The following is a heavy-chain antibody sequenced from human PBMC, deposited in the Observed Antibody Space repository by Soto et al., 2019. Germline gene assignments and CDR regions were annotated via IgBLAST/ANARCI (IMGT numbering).Heavy chain of an antibody. Sequence: GGSLRLSCAASGFTFSSYTMNWVRQAPGKGLEWVSYISSSSSTIYYADSVKGRFTISRDNAKDSLYLQMNSLRDEDTAVYYCARDRTIFGLVIPHYFDYWGQGTLVTVSS. CDR2: ISSSSSTI. D-gene: IGHD3-3*01. J-gene: IGHJ4*02. V-gene: IGHV3-48*02. CDR1: GFTFSSYT. CDR3: ARDRTIFGLVIPHYFDY.